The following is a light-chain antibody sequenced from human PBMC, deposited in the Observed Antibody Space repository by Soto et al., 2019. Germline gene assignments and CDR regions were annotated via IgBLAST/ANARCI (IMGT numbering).Light chain of an antibody. J-gene: IGKJ4*01. CDR2: DAS. Sequence: EIVLTQSPATLSLSPGEGANLSCRAGQSVSSSVAWYQQKPGQAPRLLIYDASNRATGIPVRFSGSGSGTGFALTISSLEPEHFAVYYCQQRSDWVTFGGGNKVEL. V-gene: IGKV3-11*01. CDR3: QQRSDWVT. CDR1: QSVSSS.